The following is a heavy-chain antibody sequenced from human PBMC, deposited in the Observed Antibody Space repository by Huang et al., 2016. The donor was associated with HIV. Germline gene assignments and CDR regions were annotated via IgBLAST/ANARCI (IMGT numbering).Heavy chain of an antibody. V-gene: IGHV3-30*09. J-gene: IGHJ4*02. CDR1: GFTFSTNP. Sequence: QVHLVESGGGVVQPGRSLRLSRAASGFTFSTNPIHWVRQGPGQGLEWVAVISHDGSTKFYAESVKGRSAIARDNSKNMVYLQIYRLRVEDTGVYYCAREKGLEDWGQGTLVTVSS. D-gene: IGHD1-1*01. CDR3: AREKGLED. CDR2: ISHDGSTK.